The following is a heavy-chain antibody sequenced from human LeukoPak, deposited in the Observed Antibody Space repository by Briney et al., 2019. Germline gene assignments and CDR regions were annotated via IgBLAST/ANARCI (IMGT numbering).Heavy chain of an antibody. J-gene: IGHJ4*02. CDR1: GFTFSTYA. CDR2: IGSDNKP. D-gene: IGHD6-6*01. CDR3: ARDLEYGSSSGLGI. Sequence: GGSLRLSCEASGFTFSTYAMTWVRQAPGKGLEWVSSIGSDNKPHYSESVKGRFAISRDNSKNTLYLQMNSLRVEDTAVYYCARDLEYGSSSGLGIWGQGTLVTVSS. V-gene: IGHV3-23*01.